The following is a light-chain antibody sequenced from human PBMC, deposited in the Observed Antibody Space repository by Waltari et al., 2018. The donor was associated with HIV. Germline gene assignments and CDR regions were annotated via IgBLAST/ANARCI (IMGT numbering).Light chain of an antibody. J-gene: IGLJ2*01. Sequence: QSALPQPRSVSGSPGQSVTISCTGTSSDGGGYNYVSWYQQPPGKAPTLMIYDVSKRPSGVPDRFSGSKSGNTASLTISGLQAEDEADYYCCSYAGSYTGVFGGGTKLTVL. V-gene: IGLV2-11*01. CDR2: DVS. CDR1: SSDGGGYNY. CDR3: CSYAGSYTGV.